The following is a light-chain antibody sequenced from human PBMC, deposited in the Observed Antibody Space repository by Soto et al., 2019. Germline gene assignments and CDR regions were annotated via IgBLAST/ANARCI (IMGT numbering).Light chain of an antibody. CDR3: QQSNYYPWT. Sequence: DIQMTQSPSTLSASVGDRVTITCRAAQSVSDWLAWFQQKPGKAPKLLIYKASTLKSGVPSRFSGSGSGTEFTLTISSLQPDDFATYYCQQSNYYPWTFGQGTKVEIK. V-gene: IGKV1-5*03. CDR1: QSVSDW. CDR2: KAS. J-gene: IGKJ1*01.